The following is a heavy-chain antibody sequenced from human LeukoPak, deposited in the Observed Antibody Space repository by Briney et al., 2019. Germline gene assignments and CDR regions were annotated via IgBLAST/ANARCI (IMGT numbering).Heavy chain of an antibody. Sequence: SETLSLTCTVSGGSISSYYWSWIRQPPGKGLEWIGYIYYSGSTNYNPSLKSRVTISVDTSKNQFSLKLSSVTAADTAVYYCARLSGVRGAPRCDAFDIWGQGTMVTVSS. D-gene: IGHD3-10*01. CDR3: ARLSGVRGAPRCDAFDI. CDR1: GGSISSYY. CDR2: IYYSGST. V-gene: IGHV4-59*08. J-gene: IGHJ3*02.